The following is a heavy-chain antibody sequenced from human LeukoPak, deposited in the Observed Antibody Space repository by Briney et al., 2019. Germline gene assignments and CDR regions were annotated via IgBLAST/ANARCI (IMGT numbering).Heavy chain of an antibody. CDR1: GGSISSSRYS. J-gene: IGHJ4*02. CDR2: INHSGST. Sequence: PSETLSLTCTVSGGSISSSRYSWGWIRQFPGKGLEWIGEINHSGSTNYNPSLKSRVTISVDTSKSQFSLKLSSVTAADTAVYYCARGRSSTSCLDYWGQGTLVTVSS. D-gene: IGHD2-2*01. CDR3: ARGRSSTSCLDY. V-gene: IGHV4-39*07.